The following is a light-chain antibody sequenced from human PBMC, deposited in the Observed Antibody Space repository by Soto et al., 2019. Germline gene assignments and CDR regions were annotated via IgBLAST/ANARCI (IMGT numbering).Light chain of an antibody. Sequence: QSALTQPRSVSGSPGQSVTISCTGTSSDVGRYNYVSWYQHHPGKAPKLMIYDVSTRPSGVPDRFSGSKSGTTASLTISGLQAEDEADXYCCSYAGSPYVFGTGTKVTVL. CDR2: DVS. CDR1: SSDVGRYNY. J-gene: IGLJ1*01. V-gene: IGLV2-11*01. CDR3: CSYAGSPYV.